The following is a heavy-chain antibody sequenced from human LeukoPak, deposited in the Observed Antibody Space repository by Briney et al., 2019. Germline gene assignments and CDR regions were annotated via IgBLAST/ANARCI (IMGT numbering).Heavy chain of an antibody. D-gene: IGHD3-10*01. CDR2: ISAYNGNT. J-gene: IGHJ4*02. Sequence: ASVKVSCKASGYSFSTYGITWVRQAPGQGLEWVGWISAYNGNTNYAQKLQGRVTMTTDTSTNTAYMELRSLRSDDTAVYYCARRHGSGRVGFDYWGQGTLVTVSS. CDR3: ARRHGSGRVGFDY. V-gene: IGHV1-18*01. CDR1: GYSFSTYG.